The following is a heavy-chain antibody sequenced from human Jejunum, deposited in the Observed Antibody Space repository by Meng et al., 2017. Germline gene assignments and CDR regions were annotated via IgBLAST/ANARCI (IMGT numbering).Heavy chain of an antibody. J-gene: IGHJ4*02. D-gene: IGHD3-22*01. CDR1: VDFITSSNW. Sequence: VQLQESGRGLVTPSGTLSLTGAASVDFITSSNWWSRVRQPPGKGLEWIGEIFHTGSTNYSSSLKSRVTISVDKYKTQFFQKLTSVTAADTVVYYCAREGYYDFDYWGQGTLVTVSS. CDR3: AREGYYDFDY. V-gene: IGHV4-4*02. CDR2: IFHTGST.